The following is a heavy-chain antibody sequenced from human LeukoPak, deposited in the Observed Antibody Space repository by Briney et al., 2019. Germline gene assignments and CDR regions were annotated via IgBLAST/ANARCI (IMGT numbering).Heavy chain of an antibody. D-gene: IGHD3-9*01. Sequence: GGSLRLSCAASGFTFSSYSMNWVRQAPGKGLEWVSSISSSSSYIYYADSVKGRFTISRDNAKNSLYLQMNSLRAEGTAVYYCATLTGYYNVAVDYWGQGTLVTVSS. V-gene: IGHV3-21*01. CDR3: ATLTGYYNVAVDY. J-gene: IGHJ4*02. CDR1: GFTFSSYS. CDR2: ISSSSSYI.